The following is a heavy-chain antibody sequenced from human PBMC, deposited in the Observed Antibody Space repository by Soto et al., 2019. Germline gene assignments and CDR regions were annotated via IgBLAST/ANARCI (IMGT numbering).Heavy chain of an antibody. CDR1: GGSIGGSSDY. Sequence: SETQCLTCSVAGGSIGGSSDYWGWIRQPPGKGLEWIGSIYYSGSTYYNPSLKSRVTISVDTSKNQFSLKLSSVTAADTAVYYCGLWFGELRSPPDYWGQGTLVTVSS. CDR3: GLWFGELRSPPDY. D-gene: IGHD3-10*01. CDR2: IYYSGST. J-gene: IGHJ4*02. V-gene: IGHV4-39*01.